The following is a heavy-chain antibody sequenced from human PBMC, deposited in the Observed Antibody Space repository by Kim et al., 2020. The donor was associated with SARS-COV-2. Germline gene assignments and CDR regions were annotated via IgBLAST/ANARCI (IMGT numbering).Heavy chain of an antibody. Sequence: TYYNPSLKSRVTISVDTSKNQFALKLSSVTAADTAVYYCARPDGDYVFDYWGQGTLVTVSS. CDR2: T. D-gene: IGHD4-17*01. V-gene: IGHV4-39*01. CDR3: ARPDGDYVFDY. J-gene: IGHJ4*02.